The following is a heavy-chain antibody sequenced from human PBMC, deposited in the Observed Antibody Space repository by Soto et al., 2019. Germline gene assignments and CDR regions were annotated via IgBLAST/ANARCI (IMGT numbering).Heavy chain of an antibody. D-gene: IGHD3-10*01. Sequence: PGGSLRLSCAASGFTFSSYGMHWVRQAPGKGLEWVAVIWYDGSNKYYADSVKGRFTISRDNSKNTLYLQMNSLRAEDTAVYYCASALKRWSVRGVIWGQETLVTVSS. CDR1: GFTFSSYG. CDR3: ASALKRWSVRGVI. J-gene: IGHJ4*02. V-gene: IGHV3-33*01. CDR2: IWYDGSNK.